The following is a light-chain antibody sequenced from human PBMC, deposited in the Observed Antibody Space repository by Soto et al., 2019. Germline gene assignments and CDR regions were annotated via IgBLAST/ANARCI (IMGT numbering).Light chain of an antibody. V-gene: IGKV3-15*01. J-gene: IGKJ1*01. CDR1: QRISRN. Sequence: IVMSLSPATLSVSPGESATLSCRASQRISRNLAWYQQKPGQAPRLLIYDASTRATAIPARFSGSGSETEFTLTISSLQSEDSAVYYCQQYNNWPPWTFGQGTKVDI. CDR3: QQYNNWPPWT. CDR2: DAS.